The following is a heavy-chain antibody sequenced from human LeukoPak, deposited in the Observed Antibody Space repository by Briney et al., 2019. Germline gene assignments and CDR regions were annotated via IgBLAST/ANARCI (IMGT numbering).Heavy chain of an antibody. CDR1: GFTFSRYA. V-gene: IGHV3-64*01. CDR3: ARDFGLTGKVDY. Sequence: PGGSLRLSCAASGFTFSRYAMHWVRQAPGKGLESVSAISSNGGSTYYANSVKGRFTISRDNSKNTLYLQMGSLRAEDLAVYYCARDFGLTGKVDYWGQRTLVTVSS. CDR2: ISSNGGST. D-gene: IGHD1-20*01. J-gene: IGHJ4*02.